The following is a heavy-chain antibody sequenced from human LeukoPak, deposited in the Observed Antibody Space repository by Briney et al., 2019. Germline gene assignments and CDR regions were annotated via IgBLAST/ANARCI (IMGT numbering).Heavy chain of an antibody. CDR3: ARQQQLPPRYFDY. CDR1: GSRFTSYW. J-gene: IGHJ4*02. V-gene: IGHV5-51*01. Sequence: GESLKISFWASGSRFTSYWIGWVRPMPGKGLEWMGIIYPGDSDIRYSPSFQGQVTISADKSISTAYLQWSSLKASDTAMYYCARQQQLPPRYFDYWGQGTLVTVSS. CDR2: IYPGDSDI. D-gene: IGHD6-13*01.